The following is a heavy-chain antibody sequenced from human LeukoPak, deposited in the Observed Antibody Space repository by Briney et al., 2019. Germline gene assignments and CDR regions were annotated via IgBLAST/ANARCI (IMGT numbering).Heavy chain of an antibody. Sequence: TGGSLRLSCAASGFTFSSYAMHWVRQAPGKGLEWVAVISYDGSNKYYADSVKGRFTISRDNSKNTLYLQMNSLRAEDTAVYYCARVSTLWFGEGYFDYWGQGTLVTVSS. CDR3: ARVSTLWFGEGYFDY. D-gene: IGHD3-10*01. V-gene: IGHV3-30*04. CDR2: ISYDGSNK. CDR1: GFTFSSYA. J-gene: IGHJ4*02.